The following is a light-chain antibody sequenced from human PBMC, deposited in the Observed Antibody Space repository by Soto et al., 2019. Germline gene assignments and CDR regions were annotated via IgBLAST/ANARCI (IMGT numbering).Light chain of an antibody. CDR2: DVS. V-gene: IGLV2-14*01. J-gene: IGLJ2*01. CDR3: SSYTGSSTYVV. Sequence: QSALTQPASVSGSPGQSITISCTGTSSDVGGYNYVSWYQQHPGKAPKLMIYDVSNRPSGVSNRFSGSKSGNTASLTISGLQAEDVADYCCSSYTGSSTYVVFGGGTKLTVL. CDR1: SSDVGGYNY.